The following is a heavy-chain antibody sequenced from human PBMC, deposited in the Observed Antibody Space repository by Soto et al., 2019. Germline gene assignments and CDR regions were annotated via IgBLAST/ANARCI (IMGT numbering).Heavy chain of an antibody. CDR1: GGSISSGGYY. J-gene: IGHJ6*03. CDR2: IYYSGST. CDR3: AREAAADDRLGYYYYYYMDV. D-gene: IGHD6-13*01. Sequence: SETLSLTCTVSGGSISSGGYYWSWIRQHPGKGLEWIGYIYYSGSTYYNPSLKSRVTISVDTSKNQFSLKLSSVTAADTAVYYCAREAAADDRLGYYYYYYMDVWGKGTTVTVSS. V-gene: IGHV4-31*03.